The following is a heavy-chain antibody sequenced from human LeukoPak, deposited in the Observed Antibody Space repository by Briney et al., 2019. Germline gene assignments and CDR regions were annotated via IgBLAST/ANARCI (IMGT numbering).Heavy chain of an antibody. CDR1: GYTFTSYY. V-gene: IGHV1-46*01. D-gene: IGHD6-19*01. CDR2: IKPSGGST. CDR3: AKIAVAGTSKNYFDY. J-gene: IGHJ4*02. Sequence: ASVTVSCKASGYTFTSYYMHWVRQAPGQGLEWMGLIKPSGGSTIYSQKFQGRLTMTRDTSTSIVYMELSSLRSEDTAVYYCAKIAVAGTSKNYFDYWGQGTLVTVSS.